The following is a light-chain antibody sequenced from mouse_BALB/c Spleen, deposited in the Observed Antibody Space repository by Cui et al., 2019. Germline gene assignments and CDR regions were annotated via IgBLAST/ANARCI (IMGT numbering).Light chain of an antibody. Sequence: DIHMTTFPAPLSASVGETVTITCRASGTIHNYLAWYQQKQGKSPQLLVYNTKTLADGVPSRFSGSGSGTQYSLKINSLQPEDFGSYYCQHFWSTPYTFGGGTKLEIK. V-gene: IGKV12-41*01. CDR2: NTK. CDR1: GTIHNY. J-gene: IGKJ2*01. CDR3: QHFWSTPYT.